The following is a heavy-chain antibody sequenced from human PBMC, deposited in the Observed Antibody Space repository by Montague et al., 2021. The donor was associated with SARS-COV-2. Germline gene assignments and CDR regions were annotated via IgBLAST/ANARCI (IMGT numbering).Heavy chain of an antibody. Sequence: SETLSLTCAVYGGSFSGYYWSWIRQPPGKGLEWIGEIKHSGSTKYNPSLKSRVTISVDTSKNQFSLKLSSVTAADTAVYYCARGTKRVLTYDYDSSGYASDYWGQGTLATVSS. CDR1: GGSFSGYY. J-gene: IGHJ4*02. D-gene: IGHD3-22*01. CDR2: IKHSGST. CDR3: ARGTKRVLTYDYDSSGYASDY. V-gene: IGHV4-34*01.